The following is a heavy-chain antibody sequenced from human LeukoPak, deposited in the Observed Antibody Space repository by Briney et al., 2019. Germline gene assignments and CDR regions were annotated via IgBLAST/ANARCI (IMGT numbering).Heavy chain of an antibody. D-gene: IGHD5-18*01. CDR1: GGFIHTYN. CDR3: ARDREHSYGSDLDH. Sequence: NPSETLSLTCTVSGGFIHTYNWIWIRQPAGKGLEWVERNNVAGDSYYNPSLKSRVSISVDRPNNRFSLELTSVTAADTAVYYCARDREHSYGSDLDHWGQGILVTVSS. V-gene: IGHV4-4*07. J-gene: IGHJ4*02. CDR2: NNVAGDS.